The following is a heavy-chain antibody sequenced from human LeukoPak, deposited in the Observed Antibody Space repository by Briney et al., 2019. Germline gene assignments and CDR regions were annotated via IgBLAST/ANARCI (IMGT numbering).Heavy chain of an antibody. D-gene: IGHD2-21*01. J-gene: IGHJ4*02. V-gene: IGHV3-23*01. CDR2: ISSTGGTT. CDR1: GITFSSYS. CDR3: AKAPVTSCRGAYCYPFDY. Sequence: GGSLRLSCAASGITFSSYSMSWVRQAPGKGLEWVSSISSTGGTTYYADSVRGRFTISRDSSKTTLYLQMNSLRAEDAAVYYCAKAPVTSCRGAYCYPFDYWGQGTLVTVSS.